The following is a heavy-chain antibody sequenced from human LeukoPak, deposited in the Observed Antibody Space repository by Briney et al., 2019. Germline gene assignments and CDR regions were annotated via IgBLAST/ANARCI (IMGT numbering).Heavy chain of an antibody. V-gene: IGHV5-51*01. D-gene: IGHD3-22*01. CDR1: GYIFTSYW. CDR3: ARATPQTYYYDSSGYRAFDI. J-gene: IGHJ3*02. Sequence: GESLKISCKGSGYIFTSYWIGWARQMPGKGLEWMGIIYPGDSDTRYSPSFQGQVTISADKSISTAYLQWSSLKASDTAMYYCARATPQTYYYDSSGYRAFDIWGQGTMVTVSS. CDR2: IYPGDSDT.